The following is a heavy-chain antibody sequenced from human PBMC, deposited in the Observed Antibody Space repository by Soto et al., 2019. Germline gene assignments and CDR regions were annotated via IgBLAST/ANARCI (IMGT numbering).Heavy chain of an antibody. V-gene: IGHV1-2*04. CDR1: GYTFTGYY. J-gene: IGHJ3*02. CDR2: INPNSGGT. CDR3: ARGGGIAARPDAFDI. D-gene: IGHD6-6*01. Sequence: CKASGYTFTGYYVHWVRQTPGQGLEWMGWINPNSGGTNYAQKFQGWVTMTRDTSISAAYMELSRLRSDDTAVYYCARGGGIAARPDAFDIWGQGTMVTVSS.